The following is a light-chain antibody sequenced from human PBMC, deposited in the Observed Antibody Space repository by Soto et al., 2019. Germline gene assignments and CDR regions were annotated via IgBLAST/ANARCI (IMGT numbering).Light chain of an antibody. CDR3: CSYAGKSNYV. Sequence: QSVLAQPPSASGSPGQSVTISCTGTSSDVGGYNYVSWYQQHPGEAPKLIIYEVTKRPSGVPDRFSGSKSGNTASLTVSGLQAEDEADYHCCSYAGKSNYVFGTGTKVT. CDR2: EVT. J-gene: IGLJ1*01. CDR1: SSDVGGYNY. V-gene: IGLV2-8*01.